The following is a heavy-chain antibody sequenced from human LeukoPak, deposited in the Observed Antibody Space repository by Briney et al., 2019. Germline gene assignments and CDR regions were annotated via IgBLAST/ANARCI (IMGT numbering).Heavy chain of an antibody. Sequence: GGSLRLSCAASGFTFSSYEMNWVRQAPGKGLEWVAYISSSGSTIYYADSVKGRFTISRENAKNSLYLQMNSLRAEDTAVYYCAELGITMIGGVWGKGTTVTISS. CDR1: GFTFSSYE. CDR3: AELGITMIGGV. J-gene: IGHJ6*04. D-gene: IGHD3-10*02. V-gene: IGHV3-48*03. CDR2: ISSSGSTI.